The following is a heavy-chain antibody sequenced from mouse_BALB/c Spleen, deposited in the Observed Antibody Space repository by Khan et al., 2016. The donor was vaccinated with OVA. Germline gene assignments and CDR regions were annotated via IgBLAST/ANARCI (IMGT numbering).Heavy chain of an antibody. D-gene: IGHD3-1*01. V-gene: IGHV9-3-1*01. CDR3: ARFLGGY. CDR2: INTYTGEP. CDR1: EYTFTDYV. Sequence: QIQLVQSGPDLKKPGETVKISCKASEYTFTDYVMNWVKQAPGKGLKWMGWINTYTGEPTYADDFKGRFAFSLETSASTAYLQINSLKNDDTATYFCARFLGGYWGQGTTLTVSS. J-gene: IGHJ2*01.